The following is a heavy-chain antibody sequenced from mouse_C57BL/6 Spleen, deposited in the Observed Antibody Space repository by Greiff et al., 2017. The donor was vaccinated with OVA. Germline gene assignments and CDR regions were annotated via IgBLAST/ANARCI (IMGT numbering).Heavy chain of an antibody. V-gene: IGHV3-6*01. CDR1: GYSITSGYY. CDR3: ARDSSYDYAMDY. J-gene: IGHJ4*01. CDR2: ISYDGSN. Sequence: EVKLQESGPGLVKPSQSLSLTCSVTGYSITSGYYWNWIRQFPGNKLEWMGYISYDGSNNYNPSLKNRISITRDTSKNQFFLKLNSVTTEDTATYYCARDSSYDYAMDYWGQGTSVTVSS. D-gene: IGHD1-1*01.